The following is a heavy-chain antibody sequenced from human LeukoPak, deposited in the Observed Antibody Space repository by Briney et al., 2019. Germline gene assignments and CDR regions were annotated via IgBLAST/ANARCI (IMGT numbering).Heavy chain of an antibody. J-gene: IGHJ4*02. V-gene: IGHV1-69*02. D-gene: IGHD3-22*01. CDR2: IIPILGIA. Sequence: SGKVSCKASGGTFSSYTISWVRHAPGQGLEWMGRIIPILGIANYAQKFQGRVTITADKSTSTAYMELSSLRSEDTAVYYCARGNPDYDSSGYLGYWGQGTLVTVSS. CDR3: ARGNPDYDSSGYLGY. CDR1: GGTFSSYT.